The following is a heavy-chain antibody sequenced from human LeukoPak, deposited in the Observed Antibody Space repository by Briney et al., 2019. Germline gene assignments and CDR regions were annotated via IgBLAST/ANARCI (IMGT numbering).Heavy chain of an antibody. CDR3: ARLVVAGR. J-gene: IGHJ3*01. Sequence: SETLSLTCAVYGGSFSGYYWSWIRQPPGKGLEWIGEINHSGSTNYNPSLKSRVTISVDTSKNQFSLKLSSVTAADTAVYYCARLVVAGRWGQGTMVTVSS. CDR2: INHSGST. CDR1: GGSFSGYY. D-gene: IGHD6-19*01. V-gene: IGHV4-34*01.